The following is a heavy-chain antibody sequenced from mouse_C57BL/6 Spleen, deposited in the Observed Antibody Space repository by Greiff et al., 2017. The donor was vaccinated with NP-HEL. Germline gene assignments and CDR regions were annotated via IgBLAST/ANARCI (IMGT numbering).Heavy chain of an antibody. D-gene: IGHD4-1*01. CDR3: ARETGTGGFDY. Sequence: EVKLMESEGGLVQPGSSMKLSCTASGFTFSDYYMAWVRQVPEKGLEWVANINYDGSSTYYLDSLKSRFIISRDNAKNILYLQMSSLESEDTATYYCARETGTGGFDYWGQGTTLTVSS. CDR1: GFTFSDYY. V-gene: IGHV5-16*01. CDR2: INYDGSST. J-gene: IGHJ2*01.